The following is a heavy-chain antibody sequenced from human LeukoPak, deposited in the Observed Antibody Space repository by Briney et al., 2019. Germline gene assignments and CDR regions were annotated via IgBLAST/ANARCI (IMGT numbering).Heavy chain of an antibody. CDR2: LIIGSNYI. CDR1: GFTFSSYN. Sequence: GGALRLSCAASGFTFSSYNMNWVRQAPGEGVEWVSSLIIGSNYIYYAGSVKGRFTISRDNAKNSLYLQMNSLRAEDTAVYYCAGSDTIGYTPREWDYWYFDLWGRGTLVTVSS. J-gene: IGHJ2*01. V-gene: IGHV3-21*01. CDR3: AGSDTIGYTPREWDYWYFDL. D-gene: IGHD3-16*02.